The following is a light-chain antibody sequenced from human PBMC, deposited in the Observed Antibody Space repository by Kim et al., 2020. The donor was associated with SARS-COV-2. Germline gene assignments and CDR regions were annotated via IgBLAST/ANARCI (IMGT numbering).Light chain of an antibody. V-gene: IGLV3-1*01. CDR2: QDS. J-gene: IGLJ2*01. CDR1: QLGDKY. CDR3: QSWDSTTGV. Sequence: SYELTQPPSVSVSPGQTASITCSGDQLGDKYACXYQQKPGQSPVLVMFQDSKRPSGIPERFSGSNSGNTATLTISRTQAMDEADYYCQSWDSTTGVVGGG.